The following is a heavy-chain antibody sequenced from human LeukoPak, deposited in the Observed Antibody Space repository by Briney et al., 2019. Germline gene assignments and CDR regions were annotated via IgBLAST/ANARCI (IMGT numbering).Heavy chain of an antibody. V-gene: IGHV3-30*02. CDR2: IRYDGSNK. CDR3: ASHLESFFNSSGWAVGY. Sequence: GGSLRLSCAASGFTFSSYGMHWVRQAPGKGLEWVAFIRYDGSNKYYADSVKGRFTISRDNAKNSLYLQMNSLRAEDTAVYYCASHLESFFNSSGWAVGYWGQGTLVTVSS. J-gene: IGHJ4*02. CDR1: GFTFSSYG. D-gene: IGHD6-19*01.